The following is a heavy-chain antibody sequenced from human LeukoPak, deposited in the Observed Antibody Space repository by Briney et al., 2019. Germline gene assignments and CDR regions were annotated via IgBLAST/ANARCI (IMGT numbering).Heavy chain of an antibody. CDR3: ATVTTVAGTLGQNGDDAFDI. CDR2: IYYSGST. Sequence: SSETLSLTCTVSGVSISSYYWSWIRQPPGKGLEWIGDIYYSGSTNYNPSLKSRVTISVDTSKNQFSLKLSSVTAADTAVYYCATVTTVAGTLGQNGDDAFDIWGQGTMVTVSS. CDR1: GVSISSYY. J-gene: IGHJ3*02. D-gene: IGHD6-19*01. V-gene: IGHV4-59*12.